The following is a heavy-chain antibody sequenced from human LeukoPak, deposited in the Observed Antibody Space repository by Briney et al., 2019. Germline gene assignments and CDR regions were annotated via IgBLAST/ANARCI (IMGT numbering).Heavy chain of an antibody. D-gene: IGHD6-19*01. CDR3: ASEPYSSGWPFDY. CDR2: ISSSSSTI. CDR1: GFTFSSYS. J-gene: IGHJ4*02. V-gene: IGHV3-48*04. Sequence: GGSLRLSCAASGFTFSSYSMNWVRQAPGKGLEWVSYISSSSSTIYYADSVKGRFTISRDNAKNSLYLQMNSLRAEDTAVSYCASEPYSSGWPFDYWGQGTLVTVSS.